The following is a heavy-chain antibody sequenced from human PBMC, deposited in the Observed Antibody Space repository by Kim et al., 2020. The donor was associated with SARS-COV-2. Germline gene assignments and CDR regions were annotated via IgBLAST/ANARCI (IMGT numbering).Heavy chain of an antibody. J-gene: IGHJ6*02. V-gene: IGHV4-31*03. CDR1: GGSISSGGYY. CDR3: ARDQANYYGMDV. Sequence: SETLSLTCTVSGGSISSGGYYWSWIRQHPGKGLEWIGYIYYSGSTYYNPSLKSRVTISVDTSKNQFSLKLSSVTAADTAVYYCARDQANYYGMDVLGQGTTVTVSS. CDR2: IYYSGST.